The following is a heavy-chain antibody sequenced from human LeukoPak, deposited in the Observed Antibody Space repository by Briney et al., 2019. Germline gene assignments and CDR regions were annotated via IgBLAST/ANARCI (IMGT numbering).Heavy chain of an antibody. Sequence: PGGSLRHSCTASGFTFSSYWVHWVRQSQEKRLVWVSRINEDGRVTDYADSVKGRFTISRDNAGNTLYLQMHSLRVEDTAVYYCARDLRGIHDYWGQGTLVTVSS. CDR3: ARDLRGIHDY. J-gene: IGHJ4*02. D-gene: IGHD3-16*01. CDR2: INEDGRVT. V-gene: IGHV3-74*01. CDR1: GFTFSSYW.